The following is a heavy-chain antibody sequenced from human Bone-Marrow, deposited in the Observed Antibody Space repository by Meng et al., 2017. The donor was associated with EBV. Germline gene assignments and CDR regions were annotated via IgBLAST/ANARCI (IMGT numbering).Heavy chain of an antibody. D-gene: IGHD3-22*01. V-gene: IGHV7-4-1*02. Sequence: QLVQSGSELKKPGASVKVSCKATGYTFDDYAINWVRQVPGQGLEWVGWINTITGNPTYAQGFIGRFVFSLDTSVSTTFLQISSLKAEDTAVYYCTRGGDSYGYYDYWGQGTLVTVSS. CDR2: INTITGNP. CDR3: TRGGDSYGYYDY. CDR1: GYTFDDYA. J-gene: IGHJ4*01.